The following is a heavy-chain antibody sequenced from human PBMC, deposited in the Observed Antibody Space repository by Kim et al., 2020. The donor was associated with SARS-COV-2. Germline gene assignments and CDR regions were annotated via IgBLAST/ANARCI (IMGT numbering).Heavy chain of an antibody. Sequence: GGSLRLSCAASGFTGFTFGSYWMSWVRQAPGKGLEWVANIKQDGTEKYYVDSVRGRFTISRDNAKNSLFLQVNSLRAEDTAVYYCARGGTGTAGTYFDYWGRGTLVTVSS. D-gene: IGHD6-13*01. CDR3: ARGGTGTAGTYFDY. CDR2: IKQDGTEK. V-gene: IGHV3-7*03. CDR1: GFTGFTFGSYW. J-gene: IGHJ4*02.